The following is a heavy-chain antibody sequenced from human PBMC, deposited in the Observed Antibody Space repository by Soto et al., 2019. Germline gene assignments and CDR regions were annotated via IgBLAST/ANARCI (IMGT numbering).Heavy chain of an antibody. CDR3: AKAWKELRFLEWSFPNWFDP. Sequence: GGSLRLSCAASGFTFSSYAMSWVRQAPGKGLEWVSAISGSGGSTYYADSVKGRFTISRDNSKNTLYLQMNSLRAEDTAVYYCAKAWKELRFLEWSFPNWFDPWGQGTLVTVSS. J-gene: IGHJ5*02. V-gene: IGHV3-23*01. CDR1: GFTFSSYA. CDR2: ISGSGGST. D-gene: IGHD3-3*01.